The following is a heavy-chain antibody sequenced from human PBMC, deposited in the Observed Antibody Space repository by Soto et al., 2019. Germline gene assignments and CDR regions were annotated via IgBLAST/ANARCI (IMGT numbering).Heavy chain of an antibody. V-gene: IGHV4-59*01. CDR3: ARGGSGWYGPFDY. J-gene: IGHJ4*02. CDR1: GGSISSYY. CDR2: IYYSGST. Sequence: QVQLQESGPGLVKPSETLSLTSTVSGGSISSYYWNWIRQPPGKGLEWIGYIYYSGSTNYNPSLKSRVTISVDTSKNQFSLKLSSVTAADTAVYYCARGGSGWYGPFDYWGQGTLVTVSS. D-gene: IGHD6-19*01.